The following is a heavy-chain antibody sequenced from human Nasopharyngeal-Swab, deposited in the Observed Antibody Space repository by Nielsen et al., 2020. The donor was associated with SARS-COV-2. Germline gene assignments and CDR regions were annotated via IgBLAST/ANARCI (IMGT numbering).Heavy chain of an antibody. CDR1: GFTFSSSG. Sequence: GGSLRLTCAASGFTFSSSGMDWVRKAQGKGLEGVAVISYDGSNEYYGDSVKGRFTTSRDNSKNTLYLQMNSLRVDDTAVYYCAKDVHGDYGGIDYWGQGILVTVSS. V-gene: IGHV3-30*18. D-gene: IGHD4-17*01. CDR2: ISYDGSNE. CDR3: AKDVHGDYGGIDY. J-gene: IGHJ4*02.